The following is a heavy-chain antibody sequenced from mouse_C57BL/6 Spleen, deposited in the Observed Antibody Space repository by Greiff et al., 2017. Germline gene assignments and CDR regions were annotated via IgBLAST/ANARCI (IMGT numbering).Heavy chain of an antibody. V-gene: IGHV3-6*01. CDR1: GYSITSGYY. CDR3: ARAYYGNYVGAMDY. Sequence: VQLKESGPGLVKPSQSLSLTCSVTGYSITSGYYWNWIRQFPGNKLEWMGYISYDGSNNYNPSLKNRISITRDTSKNQFFLKLNSVTTEDPATYYCARAYYGNYVGAMDYWGQGTSVTVSS. CDR2: ISYDGSN. D-gene: IGHD2-10*01. J-gene: IGHJ4*01.